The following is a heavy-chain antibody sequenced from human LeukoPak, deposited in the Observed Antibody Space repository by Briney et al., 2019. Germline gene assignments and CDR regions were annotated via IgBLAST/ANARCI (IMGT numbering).Heavy chain of an antibody. CDR1: GFTFSSYA. D-gene: IGHD3-3*01. CDR2: ISGSGGST. V-gene: IGHV3-23*01. J-gene: IGHJ4*02. Sequence: GGSLRLSCAASGFTFSSYAMSWVRQAPGKGLEWVSAISGSGGSTYYADSVKGRFTISRDNPKNTLYLQMNSLRAEDTAVYYCAKGDFWSGYYRYWGQGTLVTVSS. CDR3: AKGDFWSGYYRY.